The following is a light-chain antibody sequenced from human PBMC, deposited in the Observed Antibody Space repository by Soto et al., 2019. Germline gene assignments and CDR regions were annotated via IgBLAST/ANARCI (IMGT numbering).Light chain of an antibody. Sequence: EIVSTQSPGTLSLSPGERATLSCRASQSVSILLAWYQQKPGQAPRLLIYYISTRATGIPARFSGSGSGTEFTLTISSLEPEDFAVYYCQQRSNWPPEITFGQGTRLEIK. CDR1: QSVSIL. J-gene: IGKJ5*01. V-gene: IGKV3-11*01. CDR2: YIS. CDR3: QQRSNWPPEIT.